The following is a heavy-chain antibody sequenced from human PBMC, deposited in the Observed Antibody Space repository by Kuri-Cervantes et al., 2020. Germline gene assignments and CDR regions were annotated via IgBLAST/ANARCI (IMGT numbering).Heavy chain of an antibody. D-gene: IGHD3-10*01. CDR1: GGSLSSGDSF. CDR2: IYYSGTT. V-gene: IGHV4-30-4*01. Sequence: SETLSLTCTVSGGSLSSGDSFWHWIRQPPGKGPEWIGYIYYSGTTWYTPSLRSRVSMSVDTFTTQFSLKLDSVTATDTAVYYCARARGSSPFFDFWGQGILVTVSS. CDR3: ARARGSSPFFDF. J-gene: IGHJ4*02.